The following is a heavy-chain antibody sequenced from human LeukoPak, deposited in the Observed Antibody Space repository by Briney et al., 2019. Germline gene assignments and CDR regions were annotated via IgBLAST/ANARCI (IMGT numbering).Heavy chain of an antibody. CDR2: IYTTGST. J-gene: IGHJ4*02. Sequence: SETLSLTGTVSGGSISSGSYFWSWIRQPAGKGLEWIGHIYTTGSTNYNPSLKSRVTISVDASKNQFSLKLSSVTAADTAVYYCARATVGHFYDSSGYWAYYFDYWGQGTLVTVSS. V-gene: IGHV4-61*09. D-gene: IGHD3-22*01. CDR1: GGSISSGSYF. CDR3: ARATVGHFYDSSGYWAYYFDY.